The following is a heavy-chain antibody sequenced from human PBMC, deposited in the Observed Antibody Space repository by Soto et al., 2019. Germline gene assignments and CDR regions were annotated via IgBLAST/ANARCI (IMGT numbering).Heavy chain of an antibody. CDR3: ARDKGDGSGSYYGY. Sequence: QVQMVQSGAEVKKPGASVKVSCKASGYTFSSYGISWVRQAPGQGLEWMGWISAYNGNTNYAQKPQGRVTMTTDTSTSTAYMDLRSLRSDDTAIYYCARDKGDGSGSYYGYWGQVTLVTVSS. D-gene: IGHD3-10*01. J-gene: IGHJ4*02. V-gene: IGHV1-18*01. CDR1: GYTFSSYG. CDR2: ISAYNGNT.